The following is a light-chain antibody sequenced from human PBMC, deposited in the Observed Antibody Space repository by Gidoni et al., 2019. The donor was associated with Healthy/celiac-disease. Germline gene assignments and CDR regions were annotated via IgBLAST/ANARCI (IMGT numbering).Light chain of an antibody. V-gene: IGLV2-14*01. CDR2: EVS. CDR1: SSDVGGYNY. CDR3: SSYTSSSTYVV. J-gene: IGLJ2*01. Sequence: QSALTQPASGSGSPGQSVTISCTGTSSDVGGYNYVSWYQQHPGKAPKLMIYEVSNRPSGVSNRFSGSKSGTTASLTISGLQAEDEADYYCSSYTSSSTYVVFGGGTKLTVL.